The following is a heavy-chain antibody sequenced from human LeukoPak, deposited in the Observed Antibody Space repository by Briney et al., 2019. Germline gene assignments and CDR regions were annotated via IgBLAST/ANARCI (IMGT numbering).Heavy chain of an antibody. Sequence: PGGSLRLPCCASGFTVSSHYMSWVRQAPGKGLEWVLVIYVGGSTDYADSVKGRFTISRDNSKNTLYLQMNSLRAEDTAVYYCARGYGSGSYYNTWGQGTLVTVSS. CDR1: GFTVSSHY. CDR2: IYVGGST. D-gene: IGHD3-10*01. CDR3: ARGYGSGSYYNT. V-gene: IGHV3-53*01. J-gene: IGHJ5*02.